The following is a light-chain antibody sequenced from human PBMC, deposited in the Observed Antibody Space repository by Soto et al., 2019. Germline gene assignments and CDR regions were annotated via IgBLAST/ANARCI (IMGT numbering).Light chain of an antibody. Sequence: QSVLTQPPSVSAAPGQKVTISCSGSSSNIGNNYVSWYQQLPGTAPKLLIYDNNKRPSGIPDRFSGSKSGTSATLGITGLPTGYEADYYCGTWDSSLSAGVFGTGTKVTVL. V-gene: IGLV1-51*01. CDR2: DNN. CDR3: GTWDSSLSAGV. J-gene: IGLJ1*01. CDR1: SSNIGNNY.